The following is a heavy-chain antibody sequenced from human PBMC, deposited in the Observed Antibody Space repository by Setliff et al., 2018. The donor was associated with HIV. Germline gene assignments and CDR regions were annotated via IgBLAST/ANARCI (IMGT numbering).Heavy chain of an antibody. CDR2: INQSGGT. V-gene: IGHV4-34*01. CDR3: ARGLGITMVRGIRTFDP. D-gene: IGHD3-10*01. CDR1: NTSVSGYY. J-gene: IGHJ5*02. Sequence: LSLTCAVYNTSVSGYYWTWIRQSPGRGLEWIGEINQSGGTDYNPSLRSRVYMSLDTSKNQFSLKLLSVTAADSAVYYCARGLGITMVRGIRTFDPWGQGTQVTVSS.